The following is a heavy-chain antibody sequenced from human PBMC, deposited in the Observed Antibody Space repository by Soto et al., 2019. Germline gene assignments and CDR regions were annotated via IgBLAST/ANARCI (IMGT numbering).Heavy chain of an antibody. CDR3: AKTRDLGKCAGSCPGMLPFDP. CDR2: ISWNSGNI. V-gene: IGHV3-9*01. J-gene: IGHJ5*02. D-gene: IGHD2-15*01. CDR1: GFTFDDYG. Sequence: PGGSLRLSCAASGFTFDDYGIHWVRQAPGKGLEWVSGISWNSGNIEYVASVKGRFTISRDNAKNSVHLQMNSLRVEDTALYYCAKTRDLGKCAGSCPGMLPFDPWGQGTLVTVSS.